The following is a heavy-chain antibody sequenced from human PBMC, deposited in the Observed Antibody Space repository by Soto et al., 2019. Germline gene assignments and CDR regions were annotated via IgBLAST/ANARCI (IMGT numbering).Heavy chain of an antibody. V-gene: IGHV3-74*01. Sequence: EVQLVESGGGLVQPGGSLRLSCAASGFIFSNYWMHWVRQAPRKGLVWVSRINSDGSTTSYADSVKGRFTISRDNAKNTLYLQMNSLRAEDTAVYYCARVDYGAYYFDYWGQGTLVTVSS. CDR3: ARVDYGAYYFDY. D-gene: IGHD4-17*01. J-gene: IGHJ4*02. CDR2: INSDGSTT. CDR1: GFIFSNYW.